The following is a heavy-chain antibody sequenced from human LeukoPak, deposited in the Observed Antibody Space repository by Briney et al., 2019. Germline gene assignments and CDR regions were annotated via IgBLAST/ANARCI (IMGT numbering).Heavy chain of an antibody. CDR1: GYTFTSYG. J-gene: IGHJ4*02. D-gene: IGHD3-10*01. CDR3: ARDPRYYYGSGSYPTFDY. CDR2: ISGYNGNT. V-gene: IGHV1-18*01. Sequence: ASVKVSCKASGYTFTSYGISWVRQAPGQGLEWMGWISGYNGNTNYAQKLQGRVTMTTDASTSTAYMVLRSLRSDDTAVYYCARDPRYYYGSGSYPTFDYWGQGILVTVSS.